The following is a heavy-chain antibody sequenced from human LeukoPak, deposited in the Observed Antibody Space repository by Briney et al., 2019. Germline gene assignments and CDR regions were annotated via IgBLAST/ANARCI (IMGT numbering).Heavy chain of an antibody. D-gene: IGHD5-18*01. CDR1: GGSFSGYY. CDR3: ARELRYSYGYPYLYYFDY. V-gene: IGHV4-34*01. Sequence: PSETLSLTCAVYGGSFSGYYWSWIRQPPGKGLEWIGEINHSGSTNYNPSLKSRVTISVDTSKNQFSLKLSSVTAADTAVYYCARELRYSYGYPYLYYFDYWGQGTLVTVSS. J-gene: IGHJ4*02. CDR2: INHSGST.